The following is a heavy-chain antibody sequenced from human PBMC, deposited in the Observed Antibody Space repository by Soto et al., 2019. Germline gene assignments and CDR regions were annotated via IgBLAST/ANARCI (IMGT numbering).Heavy chain of an antibody. V-gene: IGHV1-69*11. CDR3: ARWPQPRYTADPYAVDV. Sequence: KVSCKASGGTFSSSGLSWVRQAPGQGLEWMGMIVPSLDTTNYAQKFQARVTITADEVTSTAYMELRSLRSEDTAVYYCARWPQPRYTADPYAVDVWGQGTRVTVSS. CDR1: GGTFSSSG. D-gene: IGHD3-16*02. CDR2: IVPSLDTT. J-gene: IGHJ6*02.